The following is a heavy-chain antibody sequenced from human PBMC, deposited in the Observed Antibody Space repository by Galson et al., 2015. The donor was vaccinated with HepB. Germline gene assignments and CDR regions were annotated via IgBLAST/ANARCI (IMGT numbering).Heavy chain of an antibody. Sequence: SLRLSCAASGFIVDGSGMSWVRQAPGKGLEWVSGISASGGKTYYADAPKGRFTLSRDNFQNTVYLQMNSLRVDDSALYYCTRDSGWESAYWGQGTLVTVSS. D-gene: IGHD3-10*01. CDR1: GFIVDGSG. CDR2: ISASGGKT. J-gene: IGHJ4*02. V-gene: IGHV3-23*01. CDR3: TRDSGWESAY.